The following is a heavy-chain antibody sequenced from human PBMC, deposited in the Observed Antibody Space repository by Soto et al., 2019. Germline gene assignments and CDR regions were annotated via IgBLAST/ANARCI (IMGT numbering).Heavy chain of an antibody. Sequence: GGSLRLSCAASGFSFSNYAITWVRQAPGKGLEWVSVIYSGGSTYYADSVKGRFTISRDNSKNTLYLQMNSLRAEDTAVYYCARGAAAGNYYYYYGMDVWGQGTTVTVSS. CDR2: IYSGGST. D-gene: IGHD6-13*01. J-gene: IGHJ6*02. CDR1: GFSFSNYA. CDR3: ARGAAAGNYYYYYGMDV. V-gene: IGHV3-53*01.